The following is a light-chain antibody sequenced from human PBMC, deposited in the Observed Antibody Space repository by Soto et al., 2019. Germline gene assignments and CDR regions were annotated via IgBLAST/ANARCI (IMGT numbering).Light chain of an antibody. CDR3: SSYLGSPNFV. Sequence: QSALTQPPSASGSPGQSVTISCTGTSSDVGGYNYVSWYQQHPGKAPKLMIYEVSKRPSGVPDRFSGSKSGNTASLTVSGLQAEDEADYDCSSYLGSPNFVFCTGTKLTVL. CDR1: SSDVGGYNY. J-gene: IGLJ1*01. CDR2: EVS. V-gene: IGLV2-8*01.